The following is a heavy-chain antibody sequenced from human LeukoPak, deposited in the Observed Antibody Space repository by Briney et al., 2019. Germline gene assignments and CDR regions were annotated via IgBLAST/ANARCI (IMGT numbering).Heavy chain of an antibody. CDR1: GGSISTYY. Sequence: SETLSLTCTVSGGSISTYYWNWIRQPPGKGLEWIGYIYYSGTTNYNPSLKSRVIMSVDTTNNQFSLRLSSVTAADTAIYYCARVGDGYNYFPYYYMDFWGKGTTVIVSS. J-gene: IGHJ6*03. CDR3: ARVGDGYNYFPYYYMDF. V-gene: IGHV4-59*13. D-gene: IGHD5-24*01. CDR2: IYYSGTT.